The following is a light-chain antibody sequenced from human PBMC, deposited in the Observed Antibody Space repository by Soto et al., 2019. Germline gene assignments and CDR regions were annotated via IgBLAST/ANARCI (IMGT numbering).Light chain of an antibody. J-gene: IGKJ2*01. V-gene: IGKV1-39*01. CDR1: QSISSY. Sequence: DIQMTQSPSSLSASVGDRVTITCRASQSISSYLNWYQQKPGKAPKLLIYAASSLQSGVPSRFSGSGAGTDFTLTIISLQPEDFATYYCQQSSSTPPNTFCQGTKLEIK. CDR3: QQSSSTPPNT. CDR2: AAS.